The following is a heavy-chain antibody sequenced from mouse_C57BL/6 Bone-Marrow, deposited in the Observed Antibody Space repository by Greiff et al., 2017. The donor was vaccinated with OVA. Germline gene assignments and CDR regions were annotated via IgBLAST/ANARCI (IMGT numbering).Heavy chain of an antibody. Sequence: EVQLVESVAELVRPGASVKFSCTASGFTFNNSSLPWVQQTPDQCLEWIGRIDPANGYTNYAPKFQGKSTITADTSSNTAYLQLSSLTSEDTAIYYCAPITTVVDYWGQGTSVTVSA. CDR1: GFTFNNSS. CDR3: APITTVVDY. V-gene: IGHV14-3*01. D-gene: IGHD1-1*01. J-gene: IGHJ4*01. CDR2: IDPANGYT.